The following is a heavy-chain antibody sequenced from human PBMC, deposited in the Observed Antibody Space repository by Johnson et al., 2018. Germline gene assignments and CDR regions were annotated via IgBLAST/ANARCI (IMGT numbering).Heavy chain of an antibody. D-gene: IGHD1-26*01. J-gene: IGHJ1*01. Sequence: VQLQESGGGLVQPGGSLRLSCAASGFTFSNYWMHWVRQAPGKGLVWVSRINSDGSSRNYADSVKGRFTISRDNAKTTMHLQMNSLKVEDTAVYYCARVRFSGDYGAGYFQYWGQGSLGTGSS. CDR1: GFTFSNYW. CDR2: INSDGSSR. CDR3: ARVRFSGDYGAGYFQY. V-gene: IGHV3-74*01.